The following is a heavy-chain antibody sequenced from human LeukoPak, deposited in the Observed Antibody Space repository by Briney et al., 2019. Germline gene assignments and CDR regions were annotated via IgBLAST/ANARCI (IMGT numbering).Heavy chain of an antibody. CDR1: GYSISSGYH. CDR2: IYHSGST. CDR3: ARLPLHSYFDY. V-gene: IGHV4-38-2*01. Sequence: SETLSLTCAVSGYSISSGYHWGWIRPPPGKGLEWIGSIYHSGSTYYNPSLKSRVTISVDTSKNQFSLKLSSVTAADTAVYYCARLPLHSYFDYWGQGTLVTVSS. J-gene: IGHJ4*02.